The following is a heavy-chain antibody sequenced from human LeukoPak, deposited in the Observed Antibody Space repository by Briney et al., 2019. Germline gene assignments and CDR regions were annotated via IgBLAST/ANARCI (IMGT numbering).Heavy chain of an antibody. CDR3: ARAKTTVDAFDI. CDR2: IYHSGST. V-gene: IGHV4-38-2*02. D-gene: IGHD1-1*01. Sequence: PSETLSLTCTVSGGSISSGYYWGWIRQPPGKGLEWIGSIYHSGSTYYNPSLKSRVTISVDTSKNQFSLKLSSVTAADTAVYYCARAKTTVDAFDIWGQGTMVTVSS. J-gene: IGHJ3*02. CDR1: GGSISSGYY.